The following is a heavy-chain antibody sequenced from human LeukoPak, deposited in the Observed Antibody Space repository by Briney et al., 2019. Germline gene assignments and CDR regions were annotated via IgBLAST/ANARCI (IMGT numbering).Heavy chain of an antibody. J-gene: IGHJ6*02. CDR3: ARDWVVSNYYYYGMDV. D-gene: IGHD3-22*01. CDR2: INGDGTSI. Sequence: PGGSLRLSCAASGFTFSSDWMHWVRQVPGEGLVWVSRINGDGTSIAYADSVRGRFTISRDNSKNTLYLQMNSLRAEDTAVYYCARDWVVSNYYYYGMDVWGQGTTVTVSS. V-gene: IGHV3-74*01. CDR1: GFTFSSDW.